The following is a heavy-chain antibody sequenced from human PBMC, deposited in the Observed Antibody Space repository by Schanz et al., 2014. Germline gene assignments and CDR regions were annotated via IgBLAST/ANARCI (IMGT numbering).Heavy chain of an antibody. J-gene: IGHJ6*02. V-gene: IGHV3-11*01. Sequence: QVQLLESFLVLFKPGGSLRLSCAGSGFTFADYYMTWIRQAPGKGLEWISYVSSYDTTVSYADSVKGRFTISRDNAKNSVYLQMNSLRVEDTAVYYCARYGFRKFGVVYGLAVWGQGTTVTVS. CDR3: ARYGFRKFGVVYGLAV. CDR1: GFTFADYY. D-gene: IGHD3-3*01. CDR2: VSSYDTTV.